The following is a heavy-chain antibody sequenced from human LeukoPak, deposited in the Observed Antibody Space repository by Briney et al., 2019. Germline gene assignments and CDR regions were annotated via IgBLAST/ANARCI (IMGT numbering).Heavy chain of an antibody. CDR1: GYTFTGYY. Sequence: GASVKVSCKASGYTFTGYYMHWVRQAPGQGLEWMGRINPNSGGTNYAQKFQGRVTMTRDASISTAYMELSRLRSDDTAVYYCARDSYSSSWTPGRDCWGQGTLVTVSS. CDR2: INPNSGGT. V-gene: IGHV1-2*06. J-gene: IGHJ4*02. CDR3: ARDSYSSSWTPGRDC. D-gene: IGHD6-13*01.